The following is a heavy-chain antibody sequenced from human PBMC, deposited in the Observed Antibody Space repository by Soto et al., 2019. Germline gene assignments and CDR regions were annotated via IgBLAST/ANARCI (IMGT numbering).Heavy chain of an antibody. CDR2: ISGGGGST. V-gene: IGHV3-23*01. CDR1: GFTFSSYA. D-gene: IGHD6-13*01. CDR3: AKDAVAAAELFDHYYGMDV. J-gene: IGHJ6*02. Sequence: PGGSLRLSCAASGFTFSSYAFNWVRQAPGKGLEWVSGISGGGGSTYYADSVKGRFTISRDNSKNTANLQMNSLRAEDTAVYYCAKDAVAAAELFDHYYGMDVWGQGTTVTVSS.